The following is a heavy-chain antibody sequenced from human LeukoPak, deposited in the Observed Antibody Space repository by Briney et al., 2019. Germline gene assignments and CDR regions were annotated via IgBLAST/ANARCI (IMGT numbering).Heavy chain of an antibody. D-gene: IGHD3-22*01. CDR2: INPNSGST. Sequence: ASVKVSCKASGYTFTGYYMHWVRQAPGQGLEWMGWINPNSGSTNYAQKFQGWVTMTRDTSISTAYMELSRLRSDDTAVYYCARALSGYYDSSGSFDYWGQGTLVTVSS. CDR3: ARALSGYYDSSGSFDY. J-gene: IGHJ4*02. V-gene: IGHV1-2*04. CDR1: GYTFTGYY.